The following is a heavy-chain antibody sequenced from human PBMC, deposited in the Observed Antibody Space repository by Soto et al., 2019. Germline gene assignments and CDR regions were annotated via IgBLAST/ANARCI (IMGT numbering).Heavy chain of an antibody. CDR3: ARGDSTDCSNGVCSFFYNHDMDV. Sequence: ASVKVSFKASGYSFTDYHVHWLRQAPGQGLEWLGRINPKSGGTSTAQKFQGWVTMTTDTSISTASMELTRLTSDDTAIYYCARGDSTDCSNGVCSFFYNHDMDVWGQGTTVTVSS. CDR1: GYSFTDYH. CDR2: INPKSGGT. V-gene: IGHV1-2*04. J-gene: IGHJ6*02. D-gene: IGHD2-8*01.